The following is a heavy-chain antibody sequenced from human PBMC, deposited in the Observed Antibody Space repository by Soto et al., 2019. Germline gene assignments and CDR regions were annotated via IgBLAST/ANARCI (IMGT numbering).Heavy chain of an antibody. Sequence: SERLSLTCTVSGGYVSSGGYFWGWIRQPPGTGLEWIGCLYSTGRLSYNPSLTSRLTLSVDTSKNQCSLKVSSVTATDTAVEYCSRRDVALMLDPAPNCFDDWGQGTLVTVSS. D-gene: IGHD2-8*01. CDR2: LYSTGRL. V-gene: IGHV4-39*01. J-gene: IGHJ4*02. CDR3: SRRDVALMLDPAPNCFDD. CDR1: GGYVSSGGYF.